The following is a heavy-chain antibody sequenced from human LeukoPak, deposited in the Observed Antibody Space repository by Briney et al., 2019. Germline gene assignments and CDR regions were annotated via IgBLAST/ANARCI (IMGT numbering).Heavy chain of an antibody. CDR3: AIPYYNYVWGSYRYVDY. V-gene: IGHV4-61*02. D-gene: IGHD3-16*02. CDR2: IYTSGST. Sequence: SQTLSLTCTVSGGPISSGSYYWSWIRQPAGKGLEWIGRIYTSGSTNYNPSLKSRVTISVDTSKNQFSLKLSSVTAADTVVYYCAIPYYNYVWGSYRYVDYWGQGTLVTVSS. CDR1: GGPISSGSYY. J-gene: IGHJ4*02.